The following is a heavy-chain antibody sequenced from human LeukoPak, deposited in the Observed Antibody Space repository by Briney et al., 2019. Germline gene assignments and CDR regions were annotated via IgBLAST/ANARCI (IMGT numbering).Heavy chain of an antibody. CDR3: ARGGGYSYGPTVAYYYGMDV. CDR2: MNPSRGNT. CDR1: GYTFTSYD. J-gene: IGHJ6*02. V-gene: IGHV1-8*01. Sequence: ASVKVSCKASGYTFTSYDFNWVRQATGQGGEWMGWMNPSRGNTGYAQKFEGRVAMTRNPSISTAYMELSSLRSEDTAVYYCARGGGYSYGPTVAYYYGMDVWGQGTTVTVSS. D-gene: IGHD5-18*01.